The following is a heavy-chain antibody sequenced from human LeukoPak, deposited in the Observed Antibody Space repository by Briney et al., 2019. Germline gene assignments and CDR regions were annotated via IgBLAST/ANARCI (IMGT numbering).Heavy chain of an antibody. Sequence: ASVKVSCKASGYSFTTYDIAWVRLAAGQGLEWTGWMNPNTGNTGYAQKFQGRVAMTRDTSISTAYMELTSLISEDTAIYYCARTYYYDNIADNWFDPWGQGTLVTVSS. D-gene: IGHD3-22*01. J-gene: IGHJ5*02. CDR3: ARTYYYDNIADNWFDP. CDR1: GYSFTTYD. CDR2: MNPNTGNT. V-gene: IGHV1-8*01.